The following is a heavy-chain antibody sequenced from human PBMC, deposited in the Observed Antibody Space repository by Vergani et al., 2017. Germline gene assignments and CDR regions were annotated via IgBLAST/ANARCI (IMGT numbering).Heavy chain of an antibody. D-gene: IGHD4-11*01. J-gene: IGHJ4*02. CDR2: ISWNGGII. CDR1: GFTFNEFA. CDR3: AKAGFDSPYSMSPFFEY. V-gene: IGHV3-9*01. Sequence: EVQLVESGGGLLQPGRSLRLSCAASGFTFNEFAMHWVRQAPGKGLEGVAGISWNGGIILYADSVKGRFNVSRDNGKKSLDLQMNDLRLEDTAFYYCAKAGFDSPYSMSPFFEYWGQGLLVTVSS.